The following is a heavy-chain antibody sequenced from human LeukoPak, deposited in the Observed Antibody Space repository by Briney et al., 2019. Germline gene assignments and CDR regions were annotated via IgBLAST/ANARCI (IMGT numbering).Heavy chain of an antibody. Sequence: GGSLRLSCAASGFTFSTYEMNWVRQAPGDGREWGSYISTGATTIYYADTVKGRFTISRENAKNSLYLQMNSLRAEDTAVYYCARLTWLDFDYWGQGTLVTVSS. CDR3: ARLTWLDFDY. CDR2: ISTGATTI. D-gene: IGHD6-19*01. V-gene: IGHV3-48*03. CDR1: GFTFSTYE. J-gene: IGHJ4*02.